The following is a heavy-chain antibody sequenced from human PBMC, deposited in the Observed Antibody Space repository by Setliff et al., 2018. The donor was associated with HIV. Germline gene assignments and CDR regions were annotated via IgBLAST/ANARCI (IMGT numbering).Heavy chain of an antibody. CDR3: ARASGGNSVENGFDI. V-gene: IGHV1-18*01. J-gene: IGHJ3*02. CDR2: IGNYNGNT. D-gene: IGHD1-26*01. Sequence: ASVKVSCKTSDYTFTNYGIYWVRQAPGQGLEWMGWIGNYNGNTNYAQKFHGRVTMTTDTSTRTAYMEMRGLTYDDTAVYYCARASGGNSVENGFDIWGQGTMVTVSS. CDR1: DYTFTNYG.